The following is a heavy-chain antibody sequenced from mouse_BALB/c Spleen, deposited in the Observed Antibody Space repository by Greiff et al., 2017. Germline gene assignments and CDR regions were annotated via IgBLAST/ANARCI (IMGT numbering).Heavy chain of an antibody. CDR1: GFSLTSYG. V-gene: IGHV2-2*02. CDR2: IWSGGST. Sequence: VKVVESGPGLVQPSQSLSITCTVSGFSLTSYGVHWVRQSPGKGLEWLGVIWSGGSTDYNAAFISRLSISKDNSKSQVFFKMNSLQANDTAIYYCARTEPAWFAYWGQGTLVTVSA. CDR3: ARTEPAWFAY. J-gene: IGHJ3*01.